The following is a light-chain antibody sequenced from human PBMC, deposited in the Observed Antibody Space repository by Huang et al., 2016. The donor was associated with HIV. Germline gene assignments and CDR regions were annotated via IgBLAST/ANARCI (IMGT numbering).Light chain of an antibody. V-gene: IGKV1-12*01. J-gene: IGKJ3*01. CDR3: QQANSFPFT. CDR2: AAS. Sequence: DIQMTQSPSFVSASVGDRVTITCRASQGISSWVAWYQQKPGKSPKFLIYAASSLQSGVPARVSGSGSGTDFTLTIRSLQPEDFATYYCQQANSFPFTFGPGTKVDIK. CDR1: QGISSW.